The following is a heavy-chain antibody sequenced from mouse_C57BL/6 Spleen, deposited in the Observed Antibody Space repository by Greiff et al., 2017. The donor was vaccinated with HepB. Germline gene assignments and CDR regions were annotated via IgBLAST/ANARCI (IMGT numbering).Heavy chain of an antibody. CDR2: IDPSDSYT. D-gene: IGHD1-1*01. CDR1: GYTFTSYW. V-gene: IGHV1-69*01. CDR3: ARSGGSSYYAMDY. J-gene: IGHJ4*01. Sequence: VQLQQPGAELVMPGASVKVSCKASGYTFTSYWMHWVKQRPGQGLEWIGVIDPSDSYTNYNQKFKGKSTLTVDKSSSTAYMQLSSLTSEDSAVYYCARSGGSSYYAMDYWGQGTSVTVSS.